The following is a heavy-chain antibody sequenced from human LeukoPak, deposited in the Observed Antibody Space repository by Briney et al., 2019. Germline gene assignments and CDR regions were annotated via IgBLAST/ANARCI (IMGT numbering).Heavy chain of an antibody. V-gene: IGHV1-69*04. CDR2: IIPILGIA. CDR1: GGTFSSYA. D-gene: IGHD3-10*01. J-gene: IGHJ5*02. CDR3: ARQVPARGLFRGTWFDP. Sequence: SVKVSCKASGGTFSSYAISWVRQAPGQGLEWMGRIIPILGIANYAQKFQGRVTITADKSTSTAYMELSSLRSEDTAVYYCARQVPARGLFRGTWFDPWGQGTLVTVSS.